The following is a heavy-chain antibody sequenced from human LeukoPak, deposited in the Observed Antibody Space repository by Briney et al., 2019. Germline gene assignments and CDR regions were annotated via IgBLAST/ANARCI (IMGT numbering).Heavy chain of an antibody. CDR3: ARHKNSGTYPLDS. D-gene: IGHD3-10*01. V-gene: IGHV4-59*08. J-gene: IGHJ4*02. CDR2: IHYSGST. Sequence: SETLSLTCTVSGVSISGYYWSWMRQPPGKGLEWVAWIHYSGSTKYNPSLESRVNMSLDTSKNQFSLKVTSVTAADSAVYYCARHKNSGTYPLDSWGQGTLVTVS. CDR1: GVSISGYY.